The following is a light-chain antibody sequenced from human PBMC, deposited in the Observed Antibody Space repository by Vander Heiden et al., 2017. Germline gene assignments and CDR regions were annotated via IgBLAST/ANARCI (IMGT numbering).Light chain of an antibody. CDR3: GAWDGSLSVVL. V-gene: IGLV1-51*01. CDR2: GNN. J-gene: IGLJ3*02. Sequence: QSVSTQPPSAPAAPGKKVTISCSGGSSNIGYNSVSWYQQLPGTAPKFLIYGNNKRPSGIPDRFSGSKSGTSATLDITGLRTGDEAGYYCGAWDGSLSVVLFGGGTKLTVL. CDR1: SSNIGYNS.